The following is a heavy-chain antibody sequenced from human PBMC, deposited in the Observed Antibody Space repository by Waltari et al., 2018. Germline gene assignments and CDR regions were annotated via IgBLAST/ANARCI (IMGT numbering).Heavy chain of an antibody. V-gene: IGHV3-11*01. D-gene: IGHD3-10*01. Sequence: QVQLVESGGGLVKPGGSLRLSCAASAFTFSDYYMSWIRQAPGKGLEWVSNISSSGSTIYYADSVKGRVTISRDNAKNSLYLQMNSLRAEDTAVYYCARSGSYGSGTYTGFDYWGQGTLVTVSS. CDR2: ISSSGSTI. CDR3: ARSGSYGSGTYTGFDY. CDR1: AFTFSDYY. J-gene: IGHJ4*02.